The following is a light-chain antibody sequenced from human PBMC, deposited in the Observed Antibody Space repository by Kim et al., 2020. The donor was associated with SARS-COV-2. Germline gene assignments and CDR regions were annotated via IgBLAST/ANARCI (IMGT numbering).Light chain of an antibody. CDR3: SSYTTTWTYV. Sequence: QSALTQPPSVSGSPGQSVTVSCTGTSNDIGSTNRVSWYQQPPGTAPKLIIYDVTNRPSGVPDRFSGSKSVNTASLTISGLQAEDEADYFCSSYTTTWTYVFGTGTKVTVL. CDR1: SNDIGSTNR. J-gene: IGLJ1*01. CDR2: DVT. V-gene: IGLV2-18*02.